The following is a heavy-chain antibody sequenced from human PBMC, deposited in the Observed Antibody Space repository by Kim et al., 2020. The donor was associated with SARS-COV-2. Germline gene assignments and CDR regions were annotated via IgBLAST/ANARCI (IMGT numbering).Heavy chain of an antibody. D-gene: IGHD6-19*01. V-gene: IGHV1-46*01. CDR1: GYTFTTYF. CDR2: INPSDGST. CDR3: ARDPCGGIAVGCYYGMDV. Sequence: ASVKVSCKASGYTFTTYFMPWVRQAPGQGLEWMGTINPSDGSTTYAQKFQGRVTMTRDTSTSTVYMERSSLISEDTAIYYCARDPCGGIAVGCYYGMDVWGQGTTVIVS. J-gene: IGHJ6*02.